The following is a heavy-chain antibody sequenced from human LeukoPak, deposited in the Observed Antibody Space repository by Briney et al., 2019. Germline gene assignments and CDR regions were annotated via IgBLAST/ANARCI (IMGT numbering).Heavy chain of an antibody. D-gene: IGHD6-19*01. J-gene: IGHJ5*02. CDR3: ARARMTWIAVADNNWFDP. CDR2: IYYSGSN. V-gene: IGHV4-61*01. CDR1: GGSVSSGSYY. Sequence: SETLSLTCTVSGGSVSSGSYYWSWIRQPPGKGLEWIGYIYYSGSNNYNPSLKSRVTISVDTSKNQFSLKLSSVTAADTAVYYCARARMTWIAVADNNWFDPWGQGTLVTVSS.